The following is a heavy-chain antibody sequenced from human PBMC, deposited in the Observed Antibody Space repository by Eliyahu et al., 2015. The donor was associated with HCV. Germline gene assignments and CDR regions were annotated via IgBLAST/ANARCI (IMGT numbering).Heavy chain of an antibody. CDR3: AKVRSSRYYYYGMDV. Sequence: EVQLVESGGGLVQXGRSLRLSCAXXGXXFXDYAMHWXRAGPGKGXEWVSGISWNSGSIGYADSVKGRFTISRDNAKNSLYLQMNSLRAEDTALYYCAKVRSSRYYYYGMDVWGQGTTVTVSS. CDR2: ISWNSGSI. D-gene: IGHD6-6*01. CDR1: GXXFXDYA. J-gene: IGHJ6*02. V-gene: IGHV3-9*01.